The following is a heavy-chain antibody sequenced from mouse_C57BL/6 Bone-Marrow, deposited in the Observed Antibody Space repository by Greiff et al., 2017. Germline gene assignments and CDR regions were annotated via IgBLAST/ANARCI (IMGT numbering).Heavy chain of an antibody. Sequence: VQLQQPGAELVMPGASVKLSCKASGYTFTSYGISWVKQRPGQGLEWIGEIYPRSGNTYYNEKFKGKATLTADKSSSTAYMELRSLTSEDSAVYFCARPHYGSSPAWFAYWGQGTLVTVSA. J-gene: IGHJ3*01. CDR1: GYTFTSYG. CDR3: ARPHYGSSPAWFAY. CDR2: IYPRSGNT. D-gene: IGHD1-1*01. V-gene: IGHV1-81*01.